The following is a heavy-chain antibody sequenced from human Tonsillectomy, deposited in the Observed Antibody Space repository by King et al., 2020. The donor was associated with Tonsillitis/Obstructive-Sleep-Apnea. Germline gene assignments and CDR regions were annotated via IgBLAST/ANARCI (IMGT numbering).Heavy chain of an antibody. J-gene: IGHJ4*02. D-gene: IGHD3-10*01. V-gene: IGHV3-48*02. CDR3: AREGYGSGSYLAGHFDY. CDR2: ISRSISTI. Sequence: VQLVESGGGLVQPGGSLRLSCAASGFTFSSYSMNWVRQAPGKGREWVSYISRSISTIYYADSVKGRFTISRDNAKNSLYLQMNSLRDEDTAVYYCAREGYGSGSYLAGHFDYWGQGTLVTVSS. CDR1: GFTFSSYS.